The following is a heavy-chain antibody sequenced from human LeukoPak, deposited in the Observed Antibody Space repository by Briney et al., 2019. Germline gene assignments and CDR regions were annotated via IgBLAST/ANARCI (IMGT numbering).Heavy chain of an antibody. V-gene: IGHV4-4*07. CDR2: IYTSGST. CDR3: ARPPGIAAAWFDP. D-gene: IGHD6-13*01. Sequence: SETLSLTCTVSGGSISSYYWSWIRQPAGKGLEWIGRIYTSGSTYYNPSLKSRVTISVDTSKDQFSLKLTSVTAADTAVYYCARPPGIAAAWFDPWGQGTLVTVSS. J-gene: IGHJ5*02. CDR1: GGSISSYY.